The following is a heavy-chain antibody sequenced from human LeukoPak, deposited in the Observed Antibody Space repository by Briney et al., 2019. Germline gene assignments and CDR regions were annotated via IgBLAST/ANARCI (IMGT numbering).Heavy chain of an antibody. V-gene: IGHV3-11*01. J-gene: IGHJ4*02. Sequence: GGSLRLSCAASGFTFSDYYMSWIRQAPGKGLEWVSYISSSGSTIYYADSVKGRFTISRDNSKNTVHLQMSSLRVEDTAVYFCARLETLGPWRSDFWGRGTLVTVSS. CDR1: GFTFSDYY. D-gene: IGHD3-16*01. CDR3: ARLETLGPWRSDF. CDR2: ISSSGSTI.